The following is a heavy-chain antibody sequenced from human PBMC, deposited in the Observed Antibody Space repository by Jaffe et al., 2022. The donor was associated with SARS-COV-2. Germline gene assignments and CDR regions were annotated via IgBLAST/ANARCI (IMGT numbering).Heavy chain of an antibody. V-gene: IGHV4-61*02. J-gene: IGHJ3*02. CDR3: ARNDYGDYISIGAFDI. CDR2: IYTSGST. CDR1: GGSISSGSYY. Sequence: QVQLQESGPGLVKPSQTLSLTCTVSGGSISSGSYYWSWIRQPAGKGLEWIGRIYTSGSTNYNPSLKSRVTISVDTSKNQFSLKLSSVTAADTAVYYCARNDYGDYISIGAFDIWGQGTMVTVSS. D-gene: IGHD4-17*01.